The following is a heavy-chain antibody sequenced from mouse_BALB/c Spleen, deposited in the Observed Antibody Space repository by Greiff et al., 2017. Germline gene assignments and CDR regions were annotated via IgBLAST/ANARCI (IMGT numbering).Heavy chain of an antibody. D-gene: IGHD1-2*01. V-gene: IGHV1-82*01. CDR2: IYPGDGDT. CDR1: GYAFSSSW. J-gene: IGHJ1*01. Sequence: QVQLQQSGPELVKPGASVKISCKASGYAFSSSWMNWVKQRPGQGLEWIGRIYPGDGDTNYNGKFKGKATLTADKSSSTAYMQLSSLTSVDSAVYFCARGGTATRYFDVWGAGTTVTVSS. CDR3: ARGGTATRYFDV.